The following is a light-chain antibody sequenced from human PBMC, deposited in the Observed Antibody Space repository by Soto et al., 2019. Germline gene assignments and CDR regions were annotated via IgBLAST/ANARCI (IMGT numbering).Light chain of an antibody. Sequence: QSAVTQPAYVSGSPGQSITISCTGSSSDIGTYNYLSWYQQHPGKAPKLMIYEVSDRPSGISNRFSGSKSGNTASLTISGLQAEDEADYYCSSYTSSGTHWVFGGGTKLTVL. CDR3: SSYTSSGTHWV. CDR2: EVS. CDR1: SSDIGTYNY. J-gene: IGLJ3*02. V-gene: IGLV2-14*01.